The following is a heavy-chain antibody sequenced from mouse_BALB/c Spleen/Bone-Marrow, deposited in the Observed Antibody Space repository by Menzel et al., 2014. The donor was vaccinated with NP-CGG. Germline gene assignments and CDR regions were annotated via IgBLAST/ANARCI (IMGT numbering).Heavy chain of an antibody. J-gene: IGHJ1*01. CDR1: GFTFSDFY. D-gene: IGHD1-1*01. Sequence: EVQRVESGGGLVQPGGSLRLSCATSGFTFSDFYVEWVRQPPGKRLEWIAASRNKANDYTTEYSASVKGRFIVSRDTSQSILYLQMNALRAEDTAIYYCARDYYGSSYWYFDVWGAGTTVTVSS. CDR3: ARDYYGSSYWYFDV. CDR2: SRNKANDYTT. V-gene: IGHV7-1*02.